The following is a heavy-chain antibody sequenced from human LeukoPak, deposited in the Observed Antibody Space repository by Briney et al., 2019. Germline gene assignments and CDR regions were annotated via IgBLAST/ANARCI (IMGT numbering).Heavy chain of an antibody. J-gene: IGHJ6*03. CDR3: ARLIKGYYMDV. V-gene: IGHV4-59*01. CDR2: IYYSGST. D-gene: IGHD2-8*01. CDR1: GGSISSYY. Sequence: PSETLSLTCSVSGGSISSYYWSWSRQPPGKGLEWIGYIYYSGSTNYNPSLKSRVTISVDTSKNQFSLKLSSVTAADTAVYYCARLIKGYYMDVWGKGTTVTISS.